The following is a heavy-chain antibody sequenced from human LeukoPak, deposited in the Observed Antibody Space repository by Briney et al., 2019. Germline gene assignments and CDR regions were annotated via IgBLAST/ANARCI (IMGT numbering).Heavy chain of an antibody. CDR3: AKDYGYYSSYYYGMDV. V-gene: IGHV3-30*18. D-gene: IGHD4-11*01. Sequence: GGSLRLSCAASGFTLSSSGMPWVRQAPGKGLEWVAVVSYDGRNKYYADSVKGRFTISRDNSKNTLYMQMNSLRAEDTAVYYCAKDYGYYSSYYYGMDVWGQGTTVTVSS. CDR2: VSYDGRNK. J-gene: IGHJ6*02. CDR1: GFTLSSSG.